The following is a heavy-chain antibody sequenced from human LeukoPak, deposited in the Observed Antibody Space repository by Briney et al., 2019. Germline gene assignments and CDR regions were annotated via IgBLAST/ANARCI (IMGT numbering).Heavy chain of an antibody. Sequence: ASVKVSCKASGYTFTGYYMHWVRQAPGQGLEWMGWINPNSGDTNYAQKFRGRVTMTRDTSISTAYMELSRLRSDDTALYYCARADCGGESCYITWGQGTLVTVSS. V-gene: IGHV1-2*02. CDR3: ARADCGGESCYIT. J-gene: IGHJ5*02. D-gene: IGHD2-15*01. CDR2: INPNSGDT. CDR1: GYTFTGYY.